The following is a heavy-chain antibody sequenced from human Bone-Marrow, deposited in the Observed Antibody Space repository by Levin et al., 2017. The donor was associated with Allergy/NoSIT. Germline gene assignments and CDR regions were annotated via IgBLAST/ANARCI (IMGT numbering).Heavy chain of an antibody. CDR1: GLTFYSTD. Sequence: GGSLRLSCGASGLTFYSTDMNWVRQAPGKGPEWVAYISRDTSHKYYADPVKGRFTISRDNAKNTLYLQMNSLRVEDTAVYYCAKETPDDWDDYGDYGGHFDNWGQGTLVTVSS. D-gene: IGHD4-17*01. V-gene: IGHV3-23*01. J-gene: IGHJ4*02. CDR2: ISRDTSHK. CDR3: AKETPDDWDDYGDYGGHFDN.